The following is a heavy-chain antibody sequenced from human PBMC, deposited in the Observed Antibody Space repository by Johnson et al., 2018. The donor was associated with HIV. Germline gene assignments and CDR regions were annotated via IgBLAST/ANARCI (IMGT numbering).Heavy chain of an antibody. Sequence: QVQLVESGGGLVQPGGSLRLSCAASGFTFSSYWMSWVRQAPGKGLEWVAVISFDGSNKYNADSVTGRFTISRENAKNSLYLQMNSLRAGDTAVYYCARGGRKWELLGDDAFDIWGQGTMVTVSS. CDR1: GFTFSSYW. V-gene: IGHV3-30*14. CDR3: ARGGRKWELLGDDAFDI. D-gene: IGHD1-26*01. CDR2: ISFDGSNK. J-gene: IGHJ3*02.